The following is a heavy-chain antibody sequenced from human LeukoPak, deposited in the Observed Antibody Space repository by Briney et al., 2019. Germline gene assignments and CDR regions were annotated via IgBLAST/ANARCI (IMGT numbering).Heavy chain of an antibody. CDR1: GGSFSGYY. CDR2: INHSGST. V-gene: IGHV4-34*01. CDR3: ARGGRLSLLTYQYYFDY. D-gene: IGHD3-10*01. Sequence: KPSETLSLTCAVYGGSFSGYYWSWIRQPPGKGLEWIGEINHSGSTNYNPSLKSRVTISVDTSKNQFSLKLSSVTAADTAVYYCARGGRLSLLTYQYYFDYWGQGTLVTVSS. J-gene: IGHJ4*02.